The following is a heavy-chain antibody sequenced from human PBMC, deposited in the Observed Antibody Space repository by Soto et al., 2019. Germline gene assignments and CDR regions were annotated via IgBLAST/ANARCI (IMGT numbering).Heavy chain of an antibody. J-gene: IGHJ6*02. CDR2: IVGGSGNT. CDR1: GFTFTSSA. Sequence: SVKVSCKASGFTFTSSAVQWVRQARGQRREWIGWIVGGSGNTNYAQKFQERVTITRDMSTSTAYMELSSLRSEDTAVYYCAAVSSVLRVITAYYYYGMDVWGQGTTVTVSS. D-gene: IGHD3-22*01. CDR3: AAVSSVLRVITAYYYYGMDV. V-gene: IGHV1-58*01.